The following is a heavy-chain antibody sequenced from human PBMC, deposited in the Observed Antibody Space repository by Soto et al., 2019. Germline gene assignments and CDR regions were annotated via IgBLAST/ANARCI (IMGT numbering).Heavy chain of an antibody. V-gene: IGHV2-5*02. CDR2: IFWDDDK. D-gene: IGHD3-10*01. CDR1: GLSLNSRGVS. Sequence: QITLQESGPTLVKPTQTLTLTCALSGLSLNSRGVSVGWTRQSPRRALEWLSIIFWDDDKRYSPTLETRLTIIKDTSKNHVVLTMTNMDTVDTGTYHCVHRGRGSGDVYWGQGTLVSVSS. J-gene: IGHJ4*02. CDR3: VHRGRGSGDVY.